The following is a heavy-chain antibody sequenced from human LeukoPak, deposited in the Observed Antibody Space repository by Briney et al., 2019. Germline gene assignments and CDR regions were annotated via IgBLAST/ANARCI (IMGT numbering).Heavy chain of an antibody. CDR3: ARDGVPAAADY. CDR2: INGDGSST. Sequence: PGGSLRLSCVVSGFTFSRHWMRWVRQAPGKGLVWVSHINGDGSSTNYADSVRGRFTISRDGAKNTLYLQMNSLRAEDTAVYYCARDGVPAAADYWGQGTVVTVSS. J-gene: IGHJ4*02. CDR1: GFTFSRHW. V-gene: IGHV3-74*01. D-gene: IGHD2-2*01.